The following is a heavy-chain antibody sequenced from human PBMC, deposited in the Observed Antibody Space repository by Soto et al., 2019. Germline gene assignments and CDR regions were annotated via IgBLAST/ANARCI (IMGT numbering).Heavy chain of an antibody. CDR2: INPESTTL. CDR3: TKATFGAWAS. V-gene: IGHV3-74*01. Sequence: EAQLVESGGGLVQPGGSLTLSCTASEITLNIYWMHWIRQAPGKGLVWVSRINPESTTLTYADSVTGRFTISRDSAKNTLYLQMNGLSAEDTAIFYCTKATFGAWASWGQGTRVTVSS. J-gene: IGHJ5*02. D-gene: IGHD1-26*01. CDR1: EITLNIYW.